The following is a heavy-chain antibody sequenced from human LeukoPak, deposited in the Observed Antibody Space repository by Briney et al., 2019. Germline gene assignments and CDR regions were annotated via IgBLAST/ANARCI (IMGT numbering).Heavy chain of an antibody. D-gene: IGHD6-13*01. V-gene: IGHV4-38-2*02. CDR1: GYAISTVSY. CDR2: IYHSGSA. J-gene: IGHJ4*02. CDR3: ARGGEAAAGY. Sequence: SETLSLTCTVSGYAISTVSYWGWFRQAPGKGLEWIANIYHSGSAYYNPSLKSRVTISVDTSKSQFSLKLSSVTAADTAVYYCARGGEAAAGYWGQGTLVTVSS.